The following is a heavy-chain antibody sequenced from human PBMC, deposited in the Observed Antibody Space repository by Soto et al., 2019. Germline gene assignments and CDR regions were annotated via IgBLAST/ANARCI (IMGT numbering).Heavy chain of an antibody. D-gene: IGHD2-2*01. CDR3: ARGGHCSSTSCHVYYYYYGMDV. V-gene: IGHV4-38-2*01. J-gene: IGHJ6*02. CDR1: GYSISSGYY. Sequence: PSETLSLTCAVSGYSISSGYYWGWIRQPPGKGLEWIGSIYHSGSTYYNPSLKSRVTISVDTSKNQFSLKLSSVTAADTAVYYCARGGHCSSTSCHVYYYYYGMDVWGQGTTVTVSS. CDR2: IYHSGST.